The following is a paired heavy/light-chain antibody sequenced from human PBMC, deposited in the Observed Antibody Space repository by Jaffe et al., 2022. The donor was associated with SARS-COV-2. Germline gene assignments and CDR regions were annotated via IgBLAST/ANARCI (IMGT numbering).Light chain of an antibody. CDR3: QQYGSSPT. V-gene: IGKV3-20*01. Sequence: EIVLTQSPGTLSLSPGERATLSCRASQSVSSRYLAWYQQKPGQAPRLLIYGASARVTGIPDRFSGSGSATDFTLTISRLEPEDFAVYYCQQYGSSPTFGQGTKVEI. CDR2: GAS. J-gene: IGKJ1*01. CDR1: QSVSSRY.
Heavy chain of an antibody. V-gene: IGHV3-23*01. CDR2: ISGGGGTT. D-gene: IGHD6-6*01. J-gene: IGHJ4*02. CDR1: GFTFSSFA. Sequence: EVQLLESGGGLVRPGGSLRLSCAASGFTFSSFAMSWVRQAPGKGLEWVSTISGGGGTTHYADSVKGRFTISRDSSKNTLFLQMNSLRAEDTALYFCAKDQTGFSSPYYFDFWGQGTLVTVSS. CDR3: AKDQTGFSSPYYFDF.